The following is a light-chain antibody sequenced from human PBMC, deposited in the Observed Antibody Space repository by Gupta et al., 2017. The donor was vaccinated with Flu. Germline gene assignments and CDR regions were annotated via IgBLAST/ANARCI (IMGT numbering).Light chain of an antibody. V-gene: IGKV1-39*01. J-gene: IGKJ1*01. CDR1: QSISSY. CDR2: DAS. CDR3: QQSYSTPWT. Sequence: PSFLSASVGDRVTITCRASQSISSYLNWYQQKPGKAPKLLIYDASSLQSGVPSRFSGSGSGTDFTLTISRLQPEDFATYYCQQSYSTPWTFGQGTKVEIK.